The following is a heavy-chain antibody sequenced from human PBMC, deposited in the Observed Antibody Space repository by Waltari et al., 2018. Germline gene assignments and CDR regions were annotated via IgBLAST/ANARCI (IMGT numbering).Heavy chain of an antibody. Sequence: EVQLVESGGNLVQPGGSLRVSCAASGFSVSSYRMNWVRQAPGKGMEWVSYKGSSGITIFYAYSLKCRFTISRDNARNSLFLQMDSLRDEDTAVYYCVREVGAWTLLSFDIWGQGTMVTVSS. CDR1: GFSVSSYR. J-gene: IGHJ3*02. V-gene: IGHV3-48*02. CDR2: KGSSGITI. CDR3: VREVGAWTLLSFDI. D-gene: IGHD1-26*01.